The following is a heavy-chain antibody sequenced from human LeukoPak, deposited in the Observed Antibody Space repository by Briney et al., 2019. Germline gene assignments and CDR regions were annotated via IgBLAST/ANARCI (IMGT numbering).Heavy chain of an antibody. CDR1: GDSSTSGLYY. D-gene: IGHD3-22*01. Sequence: SATLSLTCAVSGDSSTSGLYYWSWIRQPAGKGLEWIGRIYSGGRTNYNPSLKSRVTISVDTSRNQFSLKVSSVTAADTAVYYCARGGSIYCDDSSGYLRYWVQGTLVTVSS. V-gene: IGHV4-61*02. CDR3: ARGGSIYCDDSSGYLRY. J-gene: IGHJ4*02. CDR2: IYSGGRT.